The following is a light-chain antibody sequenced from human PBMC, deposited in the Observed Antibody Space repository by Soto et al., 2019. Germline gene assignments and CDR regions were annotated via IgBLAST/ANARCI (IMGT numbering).Light chain of an antibody. J-gene: IGLJ1*01. Sequence: QSVLTQPASVSGSPGQSITISCTGTSRDVGGYNYVSWYQQHPGKAPKLMIYDVSSRPSGVSNRFSGSKSGNTASLTISGLQAEDEADYYYSSYSSSSTYVFGTGTKVTVL. CDR1: SRDVGGYNY. CDR2: DVS. V-gene: IGLV2-14*01. CDR3: SSYSSSSTYV.